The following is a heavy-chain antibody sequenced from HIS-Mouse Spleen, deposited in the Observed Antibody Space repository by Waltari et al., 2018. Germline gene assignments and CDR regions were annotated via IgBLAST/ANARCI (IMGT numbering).Heavy chain of an antibody. J-gene: IGHJ4*02. D-gene: IGHD6-6*01. CDR2: IYYSGST. V-gene: IGHV4-59*08. Sequence: QVQLQESGPGLVKPSETLSLTCPVSGGCLSSYHWSWIRQPPGKGLEWIGYIYYSGSTNYNPSLKSRVTISVDTSKNQFSLKLSSVTAADTAVYYCARRREEQLVFDYWGQGTLVTVSS. CDR1: GGCLSSYH. CDR3: ARRREEQLVFDY.